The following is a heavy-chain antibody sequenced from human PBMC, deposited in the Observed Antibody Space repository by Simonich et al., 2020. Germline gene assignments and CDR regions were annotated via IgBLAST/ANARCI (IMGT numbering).Heavy chain of an antibody. CDR2: INPNSGGT. V-gene: IGHV1-2*02. D-gene: IGHD5-12*01. CDR1: GYTFTGYY. CDR3: ASSKLATIDY. Sequence: QVQLVQSGAEVKKPGASVKVSCKASGYTFTGYYMHWGRQAPGQGVEGMGWINPNSGGTNYAQKCQGRVTMTRDTSISTAYMELSRLRSDDTAVYYCASSKLATIDYWGQGTLVTVSS. J-gene: IGHJ4*02.